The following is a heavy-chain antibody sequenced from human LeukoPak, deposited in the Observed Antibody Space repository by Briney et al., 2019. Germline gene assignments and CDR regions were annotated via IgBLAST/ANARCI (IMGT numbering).Heavy chain of an antibody. V-gene: IGHV4-34*01. J-gene: IGHJ1*01. CDR2: INHSGST. CDR3: ARYHRIAVAGGGYFQH. Sequence: SETLSLTCAVYGGSFSGYYWSWIRQPPGKGLEWIGEINHSGSTNYNPSLKSRVTISVDTSKNQFSLKLSSVTAADTAVYYCARYHRIAVAGGGYFQHWGQGTLVTVSS. D-gene: IGHD6-19*01. CDR1: GGSFSGYY.